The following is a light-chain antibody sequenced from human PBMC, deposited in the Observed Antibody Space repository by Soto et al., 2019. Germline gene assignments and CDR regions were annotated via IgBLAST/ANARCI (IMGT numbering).Light chain of an antibody. CDR3: QHHGSSLTWT. V-gene: IGKV3-20*01. J-gene: IGKJ1*01. CDR1: RSVSSSY. CDR2: ATF. Sequence: EIVLTHSPVTLSVSPLEMATLSFRAIRSVSSSYLAWYQQKPGQAPRLLLYATFSRATGISDRFSGRGSGTGFTLTISSLEPEDSAVYYCQHHGSSLTWTFGQGTKVDIK.